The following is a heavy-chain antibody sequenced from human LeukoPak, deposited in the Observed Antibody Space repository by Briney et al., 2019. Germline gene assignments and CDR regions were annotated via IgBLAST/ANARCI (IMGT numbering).Heavy chain of an antibody. D-gene: IGHD1-1*01. Sequence: PSETLSLTCTVSGGSISSGGYYWSWIRQHPGKGLEWIGYVYYSGSTYYNPSLKSRVAMSVDTPKNQFSLELNSVTAADTAVYCCARDPGRRGNFDYWGQGTLVTVSS. CDR2: VYYSGST. CDR1: GGSISSGGYY. CDR3: ARDPGRRGNFDY. J-gene: IGHJ4*02. V-gene: IGHV4-31*03.